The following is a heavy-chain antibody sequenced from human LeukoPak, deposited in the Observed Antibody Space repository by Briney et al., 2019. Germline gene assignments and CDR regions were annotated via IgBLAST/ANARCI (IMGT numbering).Heavy chain of an antibody. V-gene: IGHV1-69*04. D-gene: IGHD6-13*01. Sequence: SVKISCKASGGTFSSYAISWVRQAPGQGLEWMGRIIPILGIANYAQKFQGRVTITADKSTSTAYMELSSLRSEDTAVYYCASIAAGFDYWGQGTLVTVSS. CDR2: IIPILGIA. CDR3: ASIAAGFDY. J-gene: IGHJ4*02. CDR1: GGTFSSYA.